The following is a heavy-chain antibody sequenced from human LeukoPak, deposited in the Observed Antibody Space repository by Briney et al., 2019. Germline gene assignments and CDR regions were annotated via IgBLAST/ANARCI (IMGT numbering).Heavy chain of an antibody. CDR1: GGSISSSSYY. J-gene: IGHJ4*02. Sequence: SETLSLTCTVSGGSISSSSYYWGWIRQPPGKGLEWIGSIYYSGSTYYNPSLKSRVTISVDTSKNQFSLKLSSVTAADTAVYYCARFSEQQLVPEEIDYWGQGTLVTVSS. D-gene: IGHD6-13*01. CDR3: ARFSEQQLVPEEIDY. CDR2: IYYSGST. V-gene: IGHV4-39*07.